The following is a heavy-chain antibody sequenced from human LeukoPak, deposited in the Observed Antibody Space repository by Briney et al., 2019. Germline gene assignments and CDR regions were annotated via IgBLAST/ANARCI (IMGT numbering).Heavy chain of an antibody. CDR3: AKDLWELQSAFDL. CDR2: IYYSGST. J-gene: IGHJ3*01. V-gene: IGHV4-61*01. Sequence: SETLSLTCTVSGGSVSTCTYYWSWIRQPPGKGLEWIAYIYYSGSTNYNPSLMSRVTISVDTSKNQFSLKLRSVTAADTAVYYCAKDLWELQSAFDLWGQGTLVTVSS. D-gene: IGHD1-26*01. CDR1: GGSVSTCTYY.